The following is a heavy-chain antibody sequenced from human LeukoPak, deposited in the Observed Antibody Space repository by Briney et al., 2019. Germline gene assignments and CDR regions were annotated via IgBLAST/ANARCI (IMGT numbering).Heavy chain of an antibody. CDR3: ARYYYDSSVDY. Sequence: ASVKVSCKASGYTFTSYGISWVRQAPAQGLEGMGWISAYNGNTNYAQKLHGRVTMTTDTSTSTAYMELRSLRSDDTAVYYCARYYYDSSVDYWGQGTLVTVPS. V-gene: IGHV1-18*01. CDR1: GYTFTSYG. D-gene: IGHD3-22*01. CDR2: ISAYNGNT. J-gene: IGHJ4*02.